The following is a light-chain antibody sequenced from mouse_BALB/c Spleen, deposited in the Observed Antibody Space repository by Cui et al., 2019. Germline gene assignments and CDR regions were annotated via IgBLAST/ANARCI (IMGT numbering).Light chain of an antibody. V-gene: IGKV14-111*01. J-gene: IGKJ5*01. CDR3: LQYDEFPLT. CDR1: QDINSH. CDR2: RAN. Sequence: DIKMTQSPSSMYASIGERVTITCKASQDINSHLSWFQQKPGKSPKTLIYRANRLVDGVPSRFSGSGSGQDYSLTISSLEYEDMGIYYCLQYDEFPLTFGAGTKLELK.